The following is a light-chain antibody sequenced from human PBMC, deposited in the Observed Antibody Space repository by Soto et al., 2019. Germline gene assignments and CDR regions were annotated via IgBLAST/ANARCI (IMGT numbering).Light chain of an antibody. J-gene: IGKJ2*01. CDR1: QSIITF. V-gene: IGKV1-39*01. CDR2: AAS. CDR3: QQSAAYPSA. Sequence: DIQMTQSPSSLSASAGDRVTITCRASQSIITFLNWYQKKPGKAPKVLIYAASNLQSGVPSRFSGSGSGTDLTLTISSLQAEDSATYYCQQSAAYPSAFGQGTKLEIK.